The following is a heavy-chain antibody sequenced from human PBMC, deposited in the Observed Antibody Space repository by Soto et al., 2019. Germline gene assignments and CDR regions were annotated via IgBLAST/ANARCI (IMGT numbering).Heavy chain of an antibody. V-gene: IGHV3-23*01. D-gene: IGHD6-6*01. CDR1: GLTFSSYG. CDR3: AKGVYSTSSYFDY. J-gene: IGHJ4*02. Sequence: GGSLRLSCAASGLTFSSYGMSWVRQAPGKGLEWVSAISGGGGSTYYADSVKGRFTISRDNSKNTVYLQMNSLRAEDTALYYCAKGVYSTSSYFDYWGQGTLVTVSS. CDR2: ISGGGGST.